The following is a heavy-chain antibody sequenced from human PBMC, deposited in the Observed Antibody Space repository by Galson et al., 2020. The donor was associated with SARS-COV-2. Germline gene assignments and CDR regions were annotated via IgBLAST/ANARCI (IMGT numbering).Heavy chain of an antibody. J-gene: IGHJ4*02. Sequence: KIGESLKISCKGSGYSFTSYWIGWVRQMPGKGLEWMGIIYPGDSDTRYSPSFQGQVTISADKSISTAYLQWSSLKASDTAMYYCARGYCSSTSCYRRYYFDYWGQGTLVTVSS. CDR2: IYPGDSDT. D-gene: IGHD2-2*02. V-gene: IGHV5-51*01. CDR3: ARGYCSSTSCYRRYYFDY. CDR1: GYSFTSYW.